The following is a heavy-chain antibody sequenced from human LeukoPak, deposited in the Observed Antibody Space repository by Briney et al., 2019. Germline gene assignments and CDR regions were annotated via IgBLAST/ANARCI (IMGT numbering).Heavy chain of an antibody. D-gene: IGHD3-22*01. J-gene: IGHJ4*02. V-gene: IGHV3-23*01. CDR1: GFTFSSYA. CDR2: ISGSGGST. CDR3: AKVIDLGRITMIVVVPWAYDY. Sequence: GGSLRLSCAASGFTFSSYAMSWVRQAPGKGLEWVSAISGSGGSTYYADSVKGRFTISRDNSKNTLYLQMNSLRAEDTAVYYCAKVIDLGRITMIVVVPWAYDYWGQGTLVTVSS.